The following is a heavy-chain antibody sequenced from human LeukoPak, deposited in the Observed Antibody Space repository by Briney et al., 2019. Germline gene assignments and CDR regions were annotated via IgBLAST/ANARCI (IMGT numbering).Heavy chain of an antibody. CDR2: IYTSGST. V-gene: IGHV4-61*02. CDR1: GGSISSGSYY. Sequence: SQTLSLTCTASGGSISSGSYYWSWIRQPAGKGLEWIGRIYTSGSTNYNPSLKSRVTISVDTSKNQFSLKLSSVTAADTAVYYCASSRSITTFGVVITPFDYWGQGTLVTVSS. CDR3: ASSRSITTFGVVITPFDY. J-gene: IGHJ4*02. D-gene: IGHD3-3*01.